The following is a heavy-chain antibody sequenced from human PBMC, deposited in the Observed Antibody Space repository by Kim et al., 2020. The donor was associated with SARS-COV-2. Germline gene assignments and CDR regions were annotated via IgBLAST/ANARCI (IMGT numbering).Heavy chain of an antibody. V-gene: IGHV4-34*01. D-gene: IGHD3-22*01. Sequence: SETLSLTCAVYGGSFSGYYWSWIRQPPGKGLEWIWEINHSGSTNYNPSLKSRVTISVDTSKNQFSLKLSSVTAADTAVYYCASLLGYYDSSGYLDYWGQGTLVTVSS. CDR1: GGSFSGYY. J-gene: IGHJ4*02. CDR3: ASLLGYYDSSGYLDY. CDR2: INHSGST.